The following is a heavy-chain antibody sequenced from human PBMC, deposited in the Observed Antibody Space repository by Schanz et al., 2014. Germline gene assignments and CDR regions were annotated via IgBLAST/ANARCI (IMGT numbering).Heavy chain of an antibody. CDR3: ARDRDQWDGNFCDF. Sequence: QVQLVQSGAEAKKPGASVKVSCKASGYTFTSYSIHWVRQAPGQGLEWMGWINVGNGNMKYSQKFQGRVTITRDTSASTAYMELTSLRSEDTAVYFCARDRDQWDGNFCDFWGQGTLVTVSS. D-gene: IGHD1-26*01. CDR2: INVGNGNM. CDR1: GYTFTSYS. J-gene: IGHJ4*02. V-gene: IGHV1-3*01.